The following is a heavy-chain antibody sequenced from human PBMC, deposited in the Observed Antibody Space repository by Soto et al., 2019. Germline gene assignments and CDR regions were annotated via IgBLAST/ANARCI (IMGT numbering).Heavy chain of an antibody. Sequence: EVQVVESGGGLVQPGGSLRLSCVVSGFTFSSYWMHWVRQAPGKGLVCVSWINGDGSRTENADSVKGRFTISRENAKXXXXXXMXSLRXEXTAVXYCARGTIRGQGTLVTVSS. D-gene: IGHD3-3*01. CDR3: ARGTI. CDR1: GFTFSSYW. CDR2: INGDGSRT. J-gene: IGHJ4*02. V-gene: IGHV3-74*01.